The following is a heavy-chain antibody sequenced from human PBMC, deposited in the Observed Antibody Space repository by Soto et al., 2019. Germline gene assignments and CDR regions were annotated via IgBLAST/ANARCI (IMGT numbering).Heavy chain of an antibody. Sequence: SETLSLTCTVSGGSISSYYWSWIRQPPGKGLEWIGYIYYSGSTNYNPSLKSRVTISVDTSKNQFSLKLSSVTAADTAVYYCARALDCSGGSCYFSGNYYMDVWGKGTTVTVSS. J-gene: IGHJ6*03. CDR3: ARALDCSGGSCYFSGNYYMDV. V-gene: IGHV4-59*01. CDR1: GGSISSYY. D-gene: IGHD2-15*01. CDR2: IYYSGST.